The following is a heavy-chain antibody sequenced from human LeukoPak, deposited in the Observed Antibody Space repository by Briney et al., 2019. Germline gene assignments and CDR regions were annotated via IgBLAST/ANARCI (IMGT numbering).Heavy chain of an antibody. CDR2: ISYDGSNK. J-gene: IGHJ4*02. CDR3: AKDLYGASGGIDY. V-gene: IGHV3-30*18. Sequence: PGGSLRLSCAASGFTVSNNCMSWVRQAPGKGLEWVAVISYDGSNKYYADSVKGRFTISRDNSKNTLYLQMNSLRAEDTAVYYCAKDLYGASGGIDYWGQGTLVTVSS. D-gene: IGHD1-26*01. CDR1: GFTVSNNC.